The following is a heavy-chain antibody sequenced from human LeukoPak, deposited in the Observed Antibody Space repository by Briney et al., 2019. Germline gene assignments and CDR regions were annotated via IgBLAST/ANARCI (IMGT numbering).Heavy chain of an antibody. Sequence: GGSLRLSCAASGFTFSSYEMNWVRQAPGQGLERVSYISSSCSTIYYADSVTGRFTLSRDNSKNSLYLQMNSLRAEDTAVYYCARAGTPYNYSYDSSGYPFDYWGQGTLVTVSS. V-gene: IGHV3-48*03. CDR3: ARAGTPYNYSYDSSGYPFDY. D-gene: IGHD3-22*01. CDR2: ISSSCSTI. CDR1: GFTFSSYE. J-gene: IGHJ4*02.